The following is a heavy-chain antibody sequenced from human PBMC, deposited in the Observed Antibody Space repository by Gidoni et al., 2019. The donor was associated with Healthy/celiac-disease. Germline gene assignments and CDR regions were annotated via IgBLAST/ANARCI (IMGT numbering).Heavy chain of an antibody. CDR2: MNPNSGNT. Sequence: QVQLVQSGAEVKKPGASVKVSCKASGYTFTSSDINWVRQATEQGLEWMGWMNPNSGNTGYAQKFQGRVTMTRNTSISTAYMELSSLRSEDTAVYYCARRRPLWSGYSRGGWFDPWGQGTLVTVSS. J-gene: IGHJ5*02. CDR3: ARRRPLWSGYSRGGWFDP. V-gene: IGHV1-8*01. D-gene: IGHD3-3*01. CDR1: GYTFTSSD.